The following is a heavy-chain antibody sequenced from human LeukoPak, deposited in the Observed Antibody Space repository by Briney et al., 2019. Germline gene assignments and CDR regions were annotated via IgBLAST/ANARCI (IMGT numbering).Heavy chain of an antibody. CDR1: GFTFSSYW. V-gene: IGHV3-74*01. CDR2: INEHGSIT. D-gene: IGHD3-10*01. CDR3: ARDVAGSGSL. Sequence: LAGGSLRLSCAASGFTFSSYWMHWVRQVPGKGLVWVARINEHGSITDYADSVKDRFTVSRDNAWNTLYLQMNSLRAEDMAVYYCARDVAGSGSLWGQGTLITVSS. J-gene: IGHJ4*02.